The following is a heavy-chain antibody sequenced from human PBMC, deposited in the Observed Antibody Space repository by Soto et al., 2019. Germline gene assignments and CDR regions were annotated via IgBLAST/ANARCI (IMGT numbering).Heavy chain of an antibody. V-gene: IGHV4-34*01. J-gene: IGHJ6*03. D-gene: IGHD4-17*01. CDR3: ARMTTVTTGNYYYYMDV. CDR1: GGSFSGYY. CDR2: INHSGST. Sequence: SETLSLTCAVYGGSFSGYYWSWIRQPPGKGLEWIGEINHSGSTNYNPSLKSRVTISVDTSKNQFSLKLSSVTAADTAVYYCARMTTVTTGNYYYYMDVWGKGTTVTVSS.